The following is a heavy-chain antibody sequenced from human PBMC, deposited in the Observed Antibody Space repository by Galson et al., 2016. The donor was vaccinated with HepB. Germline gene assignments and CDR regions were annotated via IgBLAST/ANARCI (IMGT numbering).Heavy chain of an antibody. J-gene: IGHJ5*02. CDR2: ITSSGVGT. V-gene: IGHV3-23*01. CDR3: ARDSFTIFGVTPNWFDP. CDR1: GFTFNAYA. D-gene: IGHD3-3*01. Sequence: SLRLSCAASGFTFNAYAMSWVRQSPGKGLEWVSAITSSGVGTFYTDSVKGRFTISRDNSKNTLYLQMNSLRAEDTAVYYCARDSFTIFGVTPNWFDPWGHGTLVTVSS.